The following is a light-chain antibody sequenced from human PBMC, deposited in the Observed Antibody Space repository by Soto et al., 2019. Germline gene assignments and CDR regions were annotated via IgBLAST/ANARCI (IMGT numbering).Light chain of an antibody. CDR3: SSYTSSSTYV. J-gene: IGLJ1*01. CDR1: SSDVGGYNS. V-gene: IGLV2-14*01. Sequence: QFVLTQPASVSGSPVQSITISCTGTSSDVGGYNSVSWYQQHPGKAPKLVIYDVGNRPSGVSDRFSGSKSGNTASLTISGLQAEDEAEYYCSSYTSSSTYVFGAGTKVTVL. CDR2: DVG.